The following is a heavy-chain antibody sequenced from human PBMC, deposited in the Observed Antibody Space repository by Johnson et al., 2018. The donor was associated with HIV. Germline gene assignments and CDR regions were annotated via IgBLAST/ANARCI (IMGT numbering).Heavy chain of an antibody. CDR3: AKASDIGAFDI. Sequence: QVQLVESGGGVVQPGRSLRLSCAASGFTFSSYGMHWVRQAPGKGLEWVAVIWYDGSNKYYADSVKGRFTISRDNSKNTLYLQRNSLRAEDTAVYYCAKASDIGAFDIWGQGTMVTVSS. D-gene: IGHD2-15*01. V-gene: IGHV3-33*06. J-gene: IGHJ3*02. CDR1: GFTFSSYG. CDR2: IWYDGSNK.